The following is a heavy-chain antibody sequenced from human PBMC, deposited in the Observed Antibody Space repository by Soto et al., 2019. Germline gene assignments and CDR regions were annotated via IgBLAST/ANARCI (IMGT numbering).Heavy chain of an antibody. CDR3: ASLIGCCTGGSCPFDH. CDR1: GYTFTSYG. J-gene: IGHJ5*01. CDR2: ISAYNGNT. V-gene: IGHV1-18*01. D-gene: IGHD2-15*01. Sequence: ASVKVSCKASGYTFTSYGISWVRQAPGQGLEWMGWISAYNGNTNYAQKLQGRVTMTTDTSTSTAYMELRSLRSDDTAVYYCASLIGCCTGGSCPFDHLGPGTRVNVSS.